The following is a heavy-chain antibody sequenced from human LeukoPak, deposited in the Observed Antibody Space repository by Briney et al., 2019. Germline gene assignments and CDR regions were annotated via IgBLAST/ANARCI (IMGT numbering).Heavy chain of an antibody. CDR3: ARAPGAYYYGSGSYYPGVY. V-gene: IGHV1-18*01. CDR1: GYTFTSYG. CDR2: ISAYNGNT. D-gene: IGHD3-10*01. J-gene: IGHJ4*02. Sequence: ASVKVSCKASGYTFTSYGISWVRQAPGQGLEWVGWISAYNGNTNYAQKLQGRVTMTTDTSTSTAYMELRSLRSDDTAVYYCARAPGAYYYGSGSYYPGVYWGQGTLVTVSS.